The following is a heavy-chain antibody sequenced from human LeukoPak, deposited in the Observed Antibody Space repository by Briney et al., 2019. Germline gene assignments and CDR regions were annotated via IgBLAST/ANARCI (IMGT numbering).Heavy chain of an antibody. CDR1: GFTFSSYG. J-gene: IGHJ4*02. Sequence: GGSLRLSCAASGFTFSSYGIHWVRQAPGKGLEWVAFIRYDGSNKYYADSVKGRFTISRDSSKNTLYLQMNSLRAEDTAVYYCAKTQYSSSWLDFDYWGQGTLVTVSS. V-gene: IGHV3-30*02. CDR2: IRYDGSNK. CDR3: AKTQYSSSWLDFDY. D-gene: IGHD6-13*01.